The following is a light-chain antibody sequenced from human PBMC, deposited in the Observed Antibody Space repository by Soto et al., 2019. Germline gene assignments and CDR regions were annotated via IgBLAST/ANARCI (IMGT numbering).Light chain of an antibody. Sequence: EIVLTQSPATLSLSPGERATLSCRASQSVTSYLAWYQQKPGQAPRVLIYDASNRATGIPARFSGSGSGTDFTLTISSLEPEDFAVYYCQQRRHWPLTFGGGTTVEIK. J-gene: IGKJ4*01. CDR2: DAS. V-gene: IGKV3-11*01. CDR3: QQRRHWPLT. CDR1: QSVTSY.